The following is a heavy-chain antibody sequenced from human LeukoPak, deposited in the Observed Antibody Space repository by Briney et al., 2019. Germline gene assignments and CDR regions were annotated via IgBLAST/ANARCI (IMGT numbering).Heavy chain of an antibody. CDR1: GFTFSSYW. V-gene: IGHV3-74*01. CDR2: INSDGSTT. CDR3: ARDKGPSYLSSFDY. D-gene: IGHD2-2*01. J-gene: IGHJ4*02. Sequence: GGSLRLSCAASGFTFSSYWIHWVRQAPGKGLVWVSRINSDGSTTSYADSVKGRFTISRYNAKTTLYMQMNNLRAADPAVYYCARDKGPSYLSSFDYWGQGTLVTVSS.